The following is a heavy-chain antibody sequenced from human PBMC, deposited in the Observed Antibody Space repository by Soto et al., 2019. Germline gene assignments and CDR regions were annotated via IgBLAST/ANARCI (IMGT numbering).Heavy chain of an antibody. CDR2: IIPIFGTA. J-gene: IGHJ5*02. Sequence: SVKVSCKASGGTFSSYAISWVRQAPGQGLEWMGGIIPIFGTANYAQKFQGRVTITADESTSTAYMELSSLRSEDTAVYYCARVQYDFWSGYYRNWFDPWGQGTLVTVS. CDR3: ARVQYDFWSGYYRNWFDP. D-gene: IGHD3-3*01. V-gene: IGHV1-69*13. CDR1: GGTFSSYA.